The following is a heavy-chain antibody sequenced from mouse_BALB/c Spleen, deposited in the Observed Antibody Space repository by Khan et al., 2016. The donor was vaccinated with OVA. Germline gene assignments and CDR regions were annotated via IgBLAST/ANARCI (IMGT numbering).Heavy chain of an antibody. CDR2: IWAGGST. J-gene: IGHJ3*01. CDR1: GFSLNSYG. CDR3: ARAFYYGAWFAF. Sequence: QVQLKESGPGLVAPSQSLSITCTVSGFSLNSYGVHWVRQPPGKGLEWLGVIWAGGSTNHNSALMSRLSISKDNSKSQVFLKMNSLQTDDTDMYXCARAFYYGAWFAFWGQGTLVTVSA. D-gene: IGHD1-1*01. V-gene: IGHV2-9*02.